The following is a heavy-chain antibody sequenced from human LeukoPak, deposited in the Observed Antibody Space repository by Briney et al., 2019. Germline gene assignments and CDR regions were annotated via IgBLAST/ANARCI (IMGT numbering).Heavy chain of an antibody. CDR1: GFTFSSYG. Sequence: GGSRRLSCAASGFTFSSYGMHWVRQAPGKGLEWVAVIWYDGSNKYYADSVKGRFTISRDNSKNTLYLQMNSLRAEDTAVYYCARKQLDGSAFDIWGQGTMVTVSS. CDR2: IWYDGSNK. D-gene: IGHD1-26*01. CDR3: ARKQLDGSAFDI. J-gene: IGHJ3*02. V-gene: IGHV3-33*01.